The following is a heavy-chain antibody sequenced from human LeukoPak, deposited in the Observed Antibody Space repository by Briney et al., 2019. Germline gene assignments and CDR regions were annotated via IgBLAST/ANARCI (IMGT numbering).Heavy chain of an antibody. CDR1: GYTFTSYD. D-gene: IGHD3-10*01. CDR2: MNPNSGNT. J-gene: IGHJ5*01. CDR3: ARAVKRVTYYYGSGSYFRFDP. Sequence: GASVKVSCKASGYTFTSYDINWVRQATGQGLEWMGWMNPNSGNTGYAQTFQGRVTMTWNTSISTAYMELSSLRSEDTVVYYCARAVKRVTYYYGSGSYFRFDPWGQGTLVTVSS. V-gene: IGHV1-8*01.